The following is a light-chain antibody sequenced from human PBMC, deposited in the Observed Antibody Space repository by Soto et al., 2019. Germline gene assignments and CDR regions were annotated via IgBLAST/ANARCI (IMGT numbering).Light chain of an antibody. CDR3: QQYGSSART. Sequence: EILLTQSPGTLSLSPGERATLSCRASQSITDSYLAWYQQKPGQAPRLLIYGTITRATGIPDRFSGSGSGTDFSLTISRREPEDFALYYCQQYGSSARTFGPGTKVEIK. CDR2: GTI. V-gene: IGKV3-20*01. J-gene: IGKJ1*01. CDR1: QSITDSY.